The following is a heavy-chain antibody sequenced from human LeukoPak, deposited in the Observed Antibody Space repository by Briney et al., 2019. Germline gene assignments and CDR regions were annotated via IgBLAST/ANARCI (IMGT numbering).Heavy chain of an antibody. Sequence: GASVKVSCKASGYTFTSYGISWVRQAPGQGLEWMGWISAYNGNTNYAQKLQGRVTMTTDTSTSTAYMELRSLRSDDTAVYYCARGAQVYSSGWYWFDPWGQGTLVTVSS. CDR3: ARGAQVYSSGWYWFDP. CDR2: ISAYNGNT. V-gene: IGHV1-18*01. D-gene: IGHD6-19*01. J-gene: IGHJ5*02. CDR1: GYTFTSYG.